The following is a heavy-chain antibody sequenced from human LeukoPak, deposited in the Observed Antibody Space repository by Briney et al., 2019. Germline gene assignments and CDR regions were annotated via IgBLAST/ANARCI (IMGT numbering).Heavy chain of an antibody. Sequence: SETLSLTCTVSGYSVSSGYYWGWILQPPGKGLEWIGSIYHSGSTYYNPSLKSRVTISVDTSKNQLSLKLSSVSVADTAVYYCARAHFDGRFDYWGQGTLVTVSS. CDR3: ARAHFDGRFDY. J-gene: IGHJ4*02. CDR2: IYHSGST. CDR1: GYSVSSGYY. D-gene: IGHD5-24*01. V-gene: IGHV4-38-2*02.